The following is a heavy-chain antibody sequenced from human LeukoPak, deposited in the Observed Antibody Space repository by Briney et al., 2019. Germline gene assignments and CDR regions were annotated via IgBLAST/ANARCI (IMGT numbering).Heavy chain of an antibody. Sequence: SETLSLXCTVSGGSISSSTYCWGWIRQPPEKGLEWIGSFYCSGSTYYNPSLKSRVTISVDTSKNQFSLKLSSVTAADTAVYYCARLRSPVTILYYFDFWGQGTLVTVSS. CDR2: FYCSGST. D-gene: IGHD4-17*01. J-gene: IGHJ4*02. CDR3: ARLRSPVTILYYFDF. CDR1: GGSISSSTYC. V-gene: IGHV4-39*01.